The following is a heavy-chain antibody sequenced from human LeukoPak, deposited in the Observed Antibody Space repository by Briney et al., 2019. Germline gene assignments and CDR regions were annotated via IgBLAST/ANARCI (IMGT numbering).Heavy chain of an antibody. J-gene: IGHJ4*02. CDR3: SREVNREDFHQKAYDY. CDR1: GYTFTT. D-gene: IGHD5-24*01. V-gene: IGHV1-46*01. CDR2: FNSRDGTT. Sequence: ASVKVSCKASGYTFTTFHWVRQAPGQGLEWIGVFNSRDGTTSDPQEFQGGLPMIRDTSTSPLYMGLNSLRSVDTTLCYYSREVNREDFHQKAYDYWGQGGLVTVSS.